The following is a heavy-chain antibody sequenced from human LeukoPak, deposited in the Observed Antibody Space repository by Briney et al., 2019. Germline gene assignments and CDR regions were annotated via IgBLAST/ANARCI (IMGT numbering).Heavy chain of an antibody. D-gene: IGHD3-3*01. CDR3: ARTITIFGALGYFDY. Sequence: SQTLSLTCTLSGTSISSGAYSWSSVRQHPGKGLEWIAYIYYSGNTYYNPSLKRRVTISVDTSKNQSSLKLSSVTAADTAVYYCARTITIFGALGYFDYWGQGTLVTVSS. CDR1: GTSISSGAYS. V-gene: IGHV4-31*03. J-gene: IGHJ4*02. CDR2: IYYSGNT.